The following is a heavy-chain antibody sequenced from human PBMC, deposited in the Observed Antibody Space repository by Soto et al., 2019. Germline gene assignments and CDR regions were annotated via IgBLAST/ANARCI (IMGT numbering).Heavy chain of an antibody. V-gene: IGHV1-69*02. CDR3: ATIAPYSGYDLTY. CDR2: IIPILNVT. D-gene: IGHD5-12*01. CDR1: GGTFSRYT. Sequence: QVQLVQSGAEVKKPGSSVKVSCKASGGTFSRYTISWVRQAPGQGLEWMGRIIPILNVTKYAQKFQGRVTITADKSTSTAYMELSSPRSEDTAVYYCATIAPYSGYDLTYWGQGSLVTVSS. J-gene: IGHJ4*02.